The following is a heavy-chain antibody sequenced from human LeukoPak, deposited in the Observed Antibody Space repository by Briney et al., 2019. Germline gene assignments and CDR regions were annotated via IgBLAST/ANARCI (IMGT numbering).Heavy chain of an antibody. CDR2: IRYDGSNK. Sequence: PGGSLRLSCAASGFTFSSYGMHWVRQAPGKGLEWVAFIRYDGSNKYYADSVKGRFTISRDNSKNTLYLQMNSLRAEDTAVYYCAKDLVSSVVVTANAFGIWGQGTMVTVSS. CDR3: AKDLVSSVVVTANAFGI. CDR1: GFTFSSYG. V-gene: IGHV3-30*02. J-gene: IGHJ3*02. D-gene: IGHD2-21*02.